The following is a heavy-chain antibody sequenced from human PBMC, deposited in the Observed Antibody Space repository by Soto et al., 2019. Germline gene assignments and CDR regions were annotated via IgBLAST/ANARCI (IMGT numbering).Heavy chain of an antibody. Sequence: PSETLSLTCTVSGGPISRGGYYWGWIRQHPGKGLEWIGHIYYSGSTYYNPSLKSRVTISVDTSKNQFSLKLSSVTAADTAVYYCARGSWLRGDYFDYWGQGTLVTVSS. V-gene: IGHV4-31*03. CDR1: GGPISRGGYY. CDR2: IYYSGST. J-gene: IGHJ4*02. CDR3: ARGSWLRGDYFDY. D-gene: IGHD5-12*01.